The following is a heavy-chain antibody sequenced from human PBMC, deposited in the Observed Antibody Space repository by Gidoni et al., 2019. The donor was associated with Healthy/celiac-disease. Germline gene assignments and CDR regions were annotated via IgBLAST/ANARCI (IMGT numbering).Heavy chain of an antibody. CDR3: ARDDGYNSGWYFDL. CDR2: ISSSSSTI. D-gene: IGHD5-12*01. CDR1: GFTFSSYS. Sequence: EVQLVESGGGLVQPGGSLRLSCAASGFTFSSYSMNWVRQAPGKGLEWVSYISSSSSTIYYADSVKGRFTISRDNAKNSLYLQMNSLRAEDTAVYYCARDDGYNSGWYFDLWGRGTLVTVSS. J-gene: IGHJ2*01. V-gene: IGHV3-48*01.